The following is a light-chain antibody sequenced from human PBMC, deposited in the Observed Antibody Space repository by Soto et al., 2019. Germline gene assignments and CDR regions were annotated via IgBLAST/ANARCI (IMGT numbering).Light chain of an antibody. CDR1: QSVLYSSNNKNY. CDR2: WAS. J-gene: IGKJ3*01. CDR3: QQYYSTPPFT. Sequence: DIVMTQSPDSLAVSLGERATINCKSSQSVLYSSNNKNYLAWYQQKPGQPPKLLIYWASTRESGVPDRFSGSGSGTDFTLTISSLQAEDVAVYYCQQYYSTPPFTVDPGTKVDIK. V-gene: IGKV4-1*01.